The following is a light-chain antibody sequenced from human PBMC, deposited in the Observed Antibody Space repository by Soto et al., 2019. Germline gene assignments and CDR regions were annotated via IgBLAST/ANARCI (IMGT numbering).Light chain of an antibody. V-gene: IGKV1-13*02. Sequence: AIQLTQSPSSLSPSIGVRVTITCRASQGISSSLAWYQQEPGKAPKLLIYDASSLESGVPSRFSGSGSGTEFTLTISSLQPDDFATYYCQQYNSYSWTFGQGTKVDIK. CDR3: QQYNSYSWT. J-gene: IGKJ1*01. CDR1: QGISSS. CDR2: DAS.